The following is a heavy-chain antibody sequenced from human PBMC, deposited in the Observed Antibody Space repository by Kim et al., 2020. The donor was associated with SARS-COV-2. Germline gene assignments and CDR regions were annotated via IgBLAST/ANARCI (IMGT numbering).Heavy chain of an antibody. D-gene: IGHD6-19*01. J-gene: IGHJ4*02. Sequence: YAQKFQGIVTITAAEATSTAYMELSSLRSEDTAVYYCARGSIAVAGPLDYWGQGTLVTVSS. V-gene: IGHV1-69*01. CDR3: ARGSIAVAGPLDY.